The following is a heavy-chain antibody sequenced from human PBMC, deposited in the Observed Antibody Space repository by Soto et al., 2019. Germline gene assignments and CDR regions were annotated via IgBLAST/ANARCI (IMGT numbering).Heavy chain of an antibody. Sequence: SVKVSCKAPGGTFSSYSLSWVQQAPGQGLEWMGGIIPIFGTANYAQKFQGRVTITADESTSTAYMELSSLRSEDTAVYYCAGTARYSSGWARAFDIWGQGTMVTVSS. J-gene: IGHJ3*02. CDR1: GGTFSSYS. D-gene: IGHD6-19*01. V-gene: IGHV1-69*13. CDR2: IIPIFGTA. CDR3: AGTARYSSGWARAFDI.